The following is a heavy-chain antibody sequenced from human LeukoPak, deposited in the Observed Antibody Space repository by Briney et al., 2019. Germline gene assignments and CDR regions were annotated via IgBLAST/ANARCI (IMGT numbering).Heavy chain of an antibody. Sequence: GGSLRLSCAASGFTFSSYGMHWVRQAPGKGLEWVAVISYDGSNKYYADSVKGRFTISRDNSKNTLYLQMNSLRAEDTAVNYCAKDSSGWYGWFDPWGQGTLVTVSS. V-gene: IGHV3-30*18. CDR2: ISYDGSNK. CDR3: AKDSSGWYGWFDP. J-gene: IGHJ5*02. D-gene: IGHD6-19*01. CDR1: GFTFSSYG.